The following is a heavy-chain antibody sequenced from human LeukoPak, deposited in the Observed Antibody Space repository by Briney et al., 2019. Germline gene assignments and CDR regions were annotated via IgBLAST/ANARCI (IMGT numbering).Heavy chain of an antibody. Sequence: PSETLSLTCTVSGYSISSGYYWGWIRQPPGKGLERIGSIYHSGSTYYNPSLKSRVTISVDTSKNQFSLKLSSVTAADTAVYYCARAVAGKGSYYYYYMDVWGKGTTVTISS. CDR3: ARAVAGKGSYYYYYMDV. D-gene: IGHD6-19*01. CDR2: IYHSGST. J-gene: IGHJ6*03. CDR1: GYSISSGYY. V-gene: IGHV4-38-2*02.